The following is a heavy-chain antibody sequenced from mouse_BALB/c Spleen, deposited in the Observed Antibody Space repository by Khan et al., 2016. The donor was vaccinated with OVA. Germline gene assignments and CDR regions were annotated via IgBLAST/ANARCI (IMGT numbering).Heavy chain of an antibody. V-gene: IGHV9-3-1*01. J-gene: IGHJ1*01. D-gene: IGHD2-1*01. CDR2: INTYTGEP. CDR1: GYTFTNYG. CDR3: ARVGNYWYFDV. Sequence: QIQLVQSGPELKKPGETVKISCKASGYTFTNYGMNWVKQAPGKGLKWMGWINTYTGEPTYGDDLQGRFAFSLETSASTAYLQINNLKNEDTATYFCARVGNYWYFDVWGAGTTVTVSS.